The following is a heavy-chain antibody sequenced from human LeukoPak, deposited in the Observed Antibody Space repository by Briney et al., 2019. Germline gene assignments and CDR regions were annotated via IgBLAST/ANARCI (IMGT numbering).Heavy chain of an antibody. CDR3: VRSVTGDRSNWFDP. J-gene: IGHJ5*02. CDR2: TYYRSKWYN. D-gene: IGHD7-27*01. Sequence: SQTFSLTCAISGDSFSSNRAAWNWIRQSPSRGLEWLGRTYYRSKWYNDYAVSVKSRITINPDTSKNQFSLQLNSVTPEDTAVYYCVRSVTGDRSNWFDPWGQGTLVTVSS. CDR1: GDSFSSNRAA. V-gene: IGHV6-1*01.